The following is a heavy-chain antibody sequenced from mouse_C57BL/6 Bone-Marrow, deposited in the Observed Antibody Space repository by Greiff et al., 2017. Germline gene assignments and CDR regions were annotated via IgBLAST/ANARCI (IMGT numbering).Heavy chain of an antibody. CDR2: INSDGGST. V-gene: IGHV5-2*01. J-gene: IGHJ3*01. Sequence: EVKLVESGGGLVQPGESLKLSCASNEYEFPSHDMSWVRKTPEKRLELVAAINSDGGSTYYPATMERRFIISRDNNKNTLYLHMRSMRSEDTAFYDCECYPTISWFAYWGQGTTVTVSA. D-gene: IGHD2-10*01. CDR3: ECYPTISWFAY. CDR1: EYEFPSHD.